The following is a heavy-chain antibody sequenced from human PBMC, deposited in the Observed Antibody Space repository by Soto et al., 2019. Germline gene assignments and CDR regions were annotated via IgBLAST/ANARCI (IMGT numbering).Heavy chain of an antibody. CDR3: ARVPRGVVITYFDY. J-gene: IGHJ4*02. CDR2: IYYSGST. V-gene: IGHV4-59*01. D-gene: IGHD3-22*01. Sequence: TSETLSLTCTVSGGSISSYYWSWIRQPPGKGLEWIGYIYYSGSTNYNPSLKSRVTISVDTSKNQFSLKLSSVTAADTAVYYCARVPRGVVITYFDYWGQGTLVTVSS. CDR1: GGSISSYY.